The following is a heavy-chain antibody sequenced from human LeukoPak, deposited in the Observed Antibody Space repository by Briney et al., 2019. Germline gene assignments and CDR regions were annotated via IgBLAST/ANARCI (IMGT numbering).Heavy chain of an antibody. Sequence: ASVKVSCKASGYTFTSYDINWVRQATGQGLEWMGWMNPNSGNTGYAQKFQGRVTMTRNTSISTAYMELSSLRSEDTAVYYCARGLLDTAMVRHYYYMDVWGKGTTVTISS. CDR2: MNPNSGNT. CDR1: GYTFTSYD. J-gene: IGHJ6*03. D-gene: IGHD5-18*01. V-gene: IGHV1-8*01. CDR3: ARGLLDTAMVRHYYYMDV.